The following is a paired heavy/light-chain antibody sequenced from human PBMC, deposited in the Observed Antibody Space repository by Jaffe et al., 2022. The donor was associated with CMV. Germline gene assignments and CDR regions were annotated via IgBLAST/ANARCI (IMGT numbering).Light chain of an antibody. J-gene: IGKJ1*01. CDR3: QQTYSTPWT. V-gene: IGKV1-39*01. CDR1: QTVSNF. CDR2: DAS. Sequence: DIQMTQSPSSLSASVGDRVTIACRASQTVSNFLNWYQQKPGKAPRLLIYDASSLQSGVPSKFSGSGSGTDFTLTISSLQPEDFATYYCQQTYSTPWTFGQGTKVDIK.
Heavy chain of an antibody. Sequence: QVQLVQSGAEVKKPGASVRVSCKASGYTFNGYFLQWVRQAPGQGLEWMGWIDPNTGGTNYAQKFQGRVTMTSDTSITTAYMELSRLISDDTAAYYCARDLYSGNSDTFDMWGQGTMVTVSS. D-gene: IGHD1-26*01. CDR2: IDPNTGGT. J-gene: IGHJ3*02. CDR3: ARDLYSGNSDTFDM. V-gene: IGHV1-2*02. CDR1: GYTFNGYF.